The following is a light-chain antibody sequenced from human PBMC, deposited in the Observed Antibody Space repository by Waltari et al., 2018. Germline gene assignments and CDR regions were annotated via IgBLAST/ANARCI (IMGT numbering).Light chain of an antibody. CDR3: AAWDSSLSAAV. CDR2: DND. V-gene: IGLV1-51*01. J-gene: IGLJ2*01. Sequence: GTSPKVLIYDNDKRPSGIPDRFSGSKSGTSATLAFTGLQTGDEADYYCAAWDSSLSAAVFGGGTKLTVL.